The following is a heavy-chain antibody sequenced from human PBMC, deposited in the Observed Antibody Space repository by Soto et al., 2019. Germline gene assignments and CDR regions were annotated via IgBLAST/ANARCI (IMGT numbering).Heavy chain of an antibody. Sequence: EVQLVESGGGLVQPGRSLRLSCAASGFTFDDYAMHLVRQAPGKGLEWVSGISWNSGSIGYADSVKGRFTISRDNAKNYLYLQMNSLRAEDTALYFCAKASSSSLFDYWGQGTLVTVSS. CDR2: ISWNSGSI. CDR1: GFTFDDYA. J-gene: IGHJ4*02. V-gene: IGHV3-9*01. D-gene: IGHD6-13*01. CDR3: AKASSSSLFDY.